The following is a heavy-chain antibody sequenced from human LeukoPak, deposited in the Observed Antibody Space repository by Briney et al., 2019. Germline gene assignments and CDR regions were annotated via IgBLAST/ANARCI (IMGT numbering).Heavy chain of an antibody. Sequence: PSETLSLTCTVSGGSISSYYWSWIRQPPGKGLEWIGYIYYSGSTNYNPSLMSRVTISVDTSKNQFSLKLSSVTAADTAVYYCARASYYSGLVSYYNPWFDPWGQGTLVTVSS. CDR2: IYYSGST. D-gene: IGHD3-10*01. J-gene: IGHJ5*02. CDR1: GGSISSYY. CDR3: ARASYYSGLVSYYNPWFDP. V-gene: IGHV4-59*12.